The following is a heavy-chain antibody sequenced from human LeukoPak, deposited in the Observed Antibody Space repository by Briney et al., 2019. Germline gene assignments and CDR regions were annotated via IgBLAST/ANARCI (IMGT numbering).Heavy chain of an antibody. V-gene: IGHV1-18*01. CDR2: ISAYNGNT. Sequence: ASVKVSCKASGYTFTSYGISWVRQAPGQGPEWMGWISAYNGNTNYAQKLQGRVTMTTDTSTSTAYMELRSLRSDDTAVYYCAREYNSLYYFDYWGQGTLVTVSS. CDR1: GYTFTSYG. D-gene: IGHD1-20*01. CDR3: AREYNSLYYFDY. J-gene: IGHJ4*02.